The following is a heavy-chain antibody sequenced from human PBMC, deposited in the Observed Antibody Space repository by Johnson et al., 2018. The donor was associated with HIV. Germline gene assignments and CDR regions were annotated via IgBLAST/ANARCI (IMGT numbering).Heavy chain of an antibody. V-gene: IGHV3-53*01. CDR2: IYSGGST. D-gene: IGHD2-2*01. Sequence: VQLVESGGGLIQPGGSLRLSCAASGFLVSSNYMSWVRQAPGKGLEWVSVIYSGGSTYYADSVKGRFNISRDNTKNSLFLQMNSLRAEYTAVYYCARPRVSRCRHGAFGIWGQGTMVTVSS. CDR1: GFLVSSNY. J-gene: IGHJ3*02. CDR3: ARPRVSRCRHGAFGI.